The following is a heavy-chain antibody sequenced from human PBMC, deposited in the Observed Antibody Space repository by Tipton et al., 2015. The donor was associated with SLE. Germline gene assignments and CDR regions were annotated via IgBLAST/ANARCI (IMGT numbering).Heavy chain of an antibody. D-gene: IGHD4/OR15-4a*01. CDR2: IWFDGSEK. V-gene: IGHV3-33*06. CDR1: GFTFSSYA. J-gene: IGHJ5*02. CDR3: AKLTMSENFFVDP. Sequence: SLRLSCAASGFTFSSYAMSWVRQAPGKGLEWVAGIWFDGSEKLYPDSVKGRFTISRDNSKDTLSLQMNSLRAEDTAVYYCAKLTMSENFFVDPWGQGTLVTVSS.